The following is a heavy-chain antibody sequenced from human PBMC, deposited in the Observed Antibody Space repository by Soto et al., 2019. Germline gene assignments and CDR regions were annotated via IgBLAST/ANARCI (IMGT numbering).Heavy chain of an antibody. CDR2: ISSSSSYI. V-gene: IGHV3-21*01. Sequence: GGSLRLSCAASGFTFSSYSMKWVRQAPGEGLEWVSSISSSSSYIYYADSVKGRFTISRDNAKNSLYLQMDSPRAEDTGVYYCAKGYGPSTIFGVVSGAFDIWGQGTMVTV. CDR1: GFTFSSYS. J-gene: IGHJ3*02. CDR3: AKGYGPSTIFGVVSGAFDI. D-gene: IGHD3-3*01.